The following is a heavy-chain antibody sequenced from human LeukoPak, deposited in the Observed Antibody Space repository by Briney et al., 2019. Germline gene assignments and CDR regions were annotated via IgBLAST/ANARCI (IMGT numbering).Heavy chain of an antibody. CDR3: ARKDPGYSGYSDFDY. J-gene: IGHJ4*02. CDR1: GGSISSYY. CDR2: IYTSGST. V-gene: IGHV4-4*07. D-gene: IGHD5-12*01. Sequence: SETLSLTCTVSGGSISSYYWSWIRQPAGKGLEWIGRIYTSGSTNYNPSLKSRVTMSVDTSKNQFSLKLSSVTAADTAIYYCARKDPGYSGYSDFDYWGQGTLVTVSS.